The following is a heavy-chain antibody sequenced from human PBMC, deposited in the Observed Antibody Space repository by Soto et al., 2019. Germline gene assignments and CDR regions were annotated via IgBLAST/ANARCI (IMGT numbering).Heavy chain of an antibody. D-gene: IGHD6-19*01. CDR3: ARAVAGTCFDY. V-gene: IGHV3-66*01. J-gene: IGHJ4*02. CDR2: IYSGGST. Sequence: EVQLVESGGGLVQPGGSLRLSCAASGFTVSSNYMSWVRQAPGKGLEWVSVIYSGGSTYYADSVKGRFTISRDNSKNTLYLQMISLRAEDTAVYYCARAVAGTCFDYWGQGTLVTVSS. CDR1: GFTVSSNY.